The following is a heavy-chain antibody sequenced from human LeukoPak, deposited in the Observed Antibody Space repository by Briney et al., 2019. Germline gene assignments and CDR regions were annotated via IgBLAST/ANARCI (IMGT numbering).Heavy chain of an antibody. J-gene: IGHJ4*02. Sequence: ASVKVSCKASGYTFTGYYMHWVRQAPGQGLEWMGWINPNSGGTNYAQKFQGRVTMTRDTSISTAYMELSRLRSDDTAVYYCAGGALKLLWFREPSFCYFDYWGQGTLVTVSS. CDR2: INPNSGGT. CDR1: GYTFTGYY. CDR3: AGGALKLLWFREPSFCYFDY. V-gene: IGHV1-2*02. D-gene: IGHD3-10*01.